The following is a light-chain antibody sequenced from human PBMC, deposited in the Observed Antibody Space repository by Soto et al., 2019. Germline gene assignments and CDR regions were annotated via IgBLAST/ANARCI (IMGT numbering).Light chain of an antibody. CDR2: SNN. J-gene: IGLJ1*01. V-gene: IGLV1-44*01. Sequence: QSVLTQPPSASGTPGQRVTISCSGSSSNIGGNTVNWYQQLPGTAPKLLIYSNNQRPSGVPDQFSGCESGTSASLAISGLQSEDEDDYYCAAWDDSLSGPVFGTGTQLTVL. CDR3: AAWDDSLSGPV. CDR1: SSNIGGNT.